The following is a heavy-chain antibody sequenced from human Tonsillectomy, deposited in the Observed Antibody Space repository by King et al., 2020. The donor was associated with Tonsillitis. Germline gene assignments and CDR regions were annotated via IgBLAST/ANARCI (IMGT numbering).Heavy chain of an antibody. Sequence: VQLVESGGGLVKPGGSLRLSCAASGFTFSSHNMNWVRQAPGKGLEWVSSISSSRIYIYYADSVKGRFTISRDNAKNSLYLQMNSLRAEDTAVYYCAREPEWSSSWMGAFDIWGRGTMVTVSS. J-gene: IGHJ3*02. V-gene: IGHV3-21*01. D-gene: IGHD6-13*01. CDR2: ISSSRIYI. CDR3: AREPEWSSSWMGAFDI. CDR1: GFTFSSHN.